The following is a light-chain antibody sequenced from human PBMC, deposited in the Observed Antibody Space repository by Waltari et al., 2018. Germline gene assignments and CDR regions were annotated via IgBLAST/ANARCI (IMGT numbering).Light chain of an antibody. CDR3: MQALQTPYT. V-gene: IGKV2-28*01. CDR2: LGS. CDR1: QSLLHSNGYYY. J-gene: IGKJ2*01. Sequence: DIVMTQSPLSLPVTPGEPASISCRSSQSLLHSNGYYYLDWYLQKPGQSPQLLIYLGSNRASGVPDRFSGSASGTDFTLKISRVEAEDVGVYYCMQALQTPYTFGQGTKLEIK.